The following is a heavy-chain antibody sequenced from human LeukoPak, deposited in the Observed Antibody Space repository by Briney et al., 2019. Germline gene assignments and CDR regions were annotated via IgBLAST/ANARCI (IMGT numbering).Heavy chain of an antibody. CDR1: GGTFSSYA. D-gene: IGHD3-10*01. CDR2: IIPILGIA. J-gene: IGHJ3*02. CDR3: ARDGAYYYGSGSYKNDALDI. Sequence: ASVKVSCKASGGTFSSYAISWVRQAPGQGLEWMGRIIPILGIANYAQKFQGRVTITADKSTSTAYMELSSLRSEDTAVYYCARDGAYYYGSGSYKNDALDIWGQGTMVTVSS. V-gene: IGHV1-69*10.